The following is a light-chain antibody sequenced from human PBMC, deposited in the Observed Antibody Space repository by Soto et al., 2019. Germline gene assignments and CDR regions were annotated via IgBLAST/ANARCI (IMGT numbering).Light chain of an antibody. CDR1: QGISSY. J-gene: IGKJ5*01. CDR3: QQLNSYRSIT. CDR2: AAS. Sequence: IQLTQSPSSLSASAGDRVTITCRASQGISSYLAWYQQKPGKAPKLLIYAASTLQSGVPSRFSGSGSGTDFTLTISSLQPEDFATYYCQQLNSYRSITFGQGTRLEIK. V-gene: IGKV1-9*01.